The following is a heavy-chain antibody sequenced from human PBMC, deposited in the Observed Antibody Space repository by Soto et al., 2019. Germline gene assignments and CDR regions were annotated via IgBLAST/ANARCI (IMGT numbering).Heavy chain of an antibody. D-gene: IGHD4-17*01. CDR2: IYYSGST. CDR1: GGSISSGGYY. J-gene: IGHJ4*02. V-gene: IGHV4-31*03. CDR3: ARTADDYGDYRPGPYYFDY. Sequence: QVQLQESGPGLVKPSQTLSLTCTVSGGSISSGGYYWSWIRQHPGKGLEWIGFIYYSGSTYYNPSLKSRVTISVDTSKNHFSLKLSSVTAADTAVYYCARTADDYGDYRPGPYYFDYWGQGTLVTVSS.